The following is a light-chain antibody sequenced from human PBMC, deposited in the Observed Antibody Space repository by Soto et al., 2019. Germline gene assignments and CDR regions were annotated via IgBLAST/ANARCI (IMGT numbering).Light chain of an antibody. CDR2: GAS. J-gene: IGKJ4*01. Sequence: IQLTQSPSSLSASVGDSVTITCRASQGITSYLAWYQQKPWKAPNLLIYGASTLQSGVPSRFSGSGSGTDFTLAINSLQAEDFATYYCQQTRSYPSTFGGGTKVDIK. V-gene: IGKV1-9*01. CDR3: QQTRSYPST. CDR1: QGITSY.